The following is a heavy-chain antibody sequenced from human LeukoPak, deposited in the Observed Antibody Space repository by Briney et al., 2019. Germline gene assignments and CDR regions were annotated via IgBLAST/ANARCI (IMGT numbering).Heavy chain of an antibody. CDR2: IYSGGST. CDR3: ARDLGGCVRGFDY. V-gene: IGHV3-53*01. CDR1: GFTVSSNY. J-gene: IGHJ4*02. D-gene: IGHD2-15*01. Sequence: GESLRLSCAASGFTVSSNYMSWVRQAPGKGLEWVSVIYSGGSTYYADSVKGRSTISRDNSKNTLYLQMNSLRAEDTAVYYCARDLGGCVRGFDYWGQGTLVTVSS.